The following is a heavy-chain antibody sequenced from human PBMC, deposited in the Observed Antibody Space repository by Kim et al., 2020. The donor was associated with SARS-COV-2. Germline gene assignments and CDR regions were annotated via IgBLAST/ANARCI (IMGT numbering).Heavy chain of an antibody. CDR3: ARDPGYCSGGSCYSAYAFDI. J-gene: IGHJ3*02. V-gene: IGHV4-30-2*01. Sequence: SETLSLTCAVSGGSISSGGYSWSWIRQPPGKGLEWIGYIYHSGGTYYNPSLKSRVTISVDRSKNQFSLKLSSVTAADTAVYYCARDPGYCSGGSCYSAYAFDIWGQGTMVTVSS. D-gene: IGHD2-15*01. CDR1: GGSISSGGYS. CDR2: IYHSGGT.